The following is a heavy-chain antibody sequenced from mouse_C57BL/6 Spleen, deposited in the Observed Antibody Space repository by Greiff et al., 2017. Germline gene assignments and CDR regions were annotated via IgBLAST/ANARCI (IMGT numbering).Heavy chain of an antibody. CDR3: TTGGYYVGSAMDY. CDR2: IDPENGDT. CDR1: GFNIKDDY. D-gene: IGHD2-3*01. J-gene: IGHJ4*01. Sequence: EVQLQQSGAELVRPGASVKLSCTASGFNIKDDYMHWVKQRPEQGLEWIGWIDPENGDTEYASKFQGKATITADTSSNTAYLQLSSLTSEDTAVYYCTTGGYYVGSAMDYWGQGTSVTVAS. V-gene: IGHV14-4*01.